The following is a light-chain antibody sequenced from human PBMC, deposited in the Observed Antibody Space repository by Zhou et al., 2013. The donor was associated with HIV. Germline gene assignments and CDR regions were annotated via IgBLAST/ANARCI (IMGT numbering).Light chain of an antibody. V-gene: IGKV1-27*01. CDR2: AAS. Sequence: DIQMTQSPSSLSASVGDRVTITCRASQGIGNYLAWYQQKPGKVPKLLIYAASTLHSGVPSRFSGSGSGTDFTLTISSLQPEDVATYYCQKYNSAPRTFGQGTKVEIK. CDR1: QGIGNY. J-gene: IGKJ1*01. CDR3: QKYNSAPRT.